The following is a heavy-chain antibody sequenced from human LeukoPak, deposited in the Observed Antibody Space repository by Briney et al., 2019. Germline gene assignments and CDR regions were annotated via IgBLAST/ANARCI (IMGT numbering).Heavy chain of an antibody. CDR1: GFTFSSYW. J-gene: IGHJ4*02. V-gene: IGHV3-74*01. CDR3: ARASRHDGINFDY. D-gene: IGHD1-14*01. Sequence: GGSLRLSCAASGFTFSSYWMHWVRQAPGKGLVWVSRINSDGSSTSYADSVKGRFTISRDNAKNTLYLQMNSLRAEDTAVYYCARASRHDGINFDYWGQGTLVTVSS. CDR2: INSDGSST.